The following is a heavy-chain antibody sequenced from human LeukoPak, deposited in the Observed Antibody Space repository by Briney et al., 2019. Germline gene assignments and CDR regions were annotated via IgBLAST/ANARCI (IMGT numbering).Heavy chain of an antibody. V-gene: IGHV3-74*01. D-gene: IGHD3-16*01. J-gene: IGHJ4*02. CDR3: ARGAWGYSVHFDN. Sequence: GGSLRLSCAISGFTLSSYWMHWVRQPPGKGLVWVSRINSDGTDTNYADSAKGRFTISRDNTKNTVYLQMNSLGAEDTAVYYCARGAWGYSVHFDNWGQGALVTVSS. CDR2: INSDGTDT. CDR1: GFTLSSYW.